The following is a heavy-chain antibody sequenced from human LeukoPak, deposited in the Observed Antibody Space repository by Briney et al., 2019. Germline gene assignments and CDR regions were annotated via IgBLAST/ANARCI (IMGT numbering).Heavy chain of an antibody. CDR2: INPNSGGT. V-gene: IGHV1-2*02. J-gene: IGHJ4*02. CDR1: GYTFTGYY. CDR3: ARDRELWFGELLPLDY. D-gene: IGHD3-10*01. Sequence: ASVKVSCKASGYTFTGYYMHWVRQAPGRGLEWMGWINPNSGGTNYAQKFQGRVTMTRDTSISTAYMELSRLRSDDTAVYYCARDRELWFGELLPLDYWGQGTLVTVSS.